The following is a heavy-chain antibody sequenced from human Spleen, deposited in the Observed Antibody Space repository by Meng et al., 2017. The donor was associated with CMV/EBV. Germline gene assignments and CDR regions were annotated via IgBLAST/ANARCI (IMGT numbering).Heavy chain of an antibody. D-gene: IGHD3-10*01. CDR1: GGSFSGYY. J-gene: IGHJ4*02. CDR2: INPSGST. V-gene: IGHV4-34*01. CDR3: ARCSGTMVRGVFTRLDY. Sequence: GGSFSGYYWSWIRQPPGKGLEWIGGINPSGSTNYNPSLKSRVTISVDTSKNQFSLKLSSVTAADTAEYYCARCSGTMVRGVFTRLDYWGEGTLVTVSS.